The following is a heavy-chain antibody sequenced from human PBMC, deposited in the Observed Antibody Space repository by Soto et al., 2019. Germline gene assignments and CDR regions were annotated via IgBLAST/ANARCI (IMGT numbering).Heavy chain of an antibody. Sequence: QVQLVESGGGVVQPGRSLRLSCAASGFTFSSYGMHWVRQAPGKGLEWVAVISYDGSNKYYADSVKSRFTISKDNSKNTLYLQMNSLSAEDTAVYYCAKDLLYYYDSSGYYFDYWGQGTLVTVSA. D-gene: IGHD3-22*01. CDR3: AKDLLYYYDSSGYYFDY. CDR1: GFTFSSYG. V-gene: IGHV3-30*18. CDR2: ISYDGSNK. J-gene: IGHJ4*02.